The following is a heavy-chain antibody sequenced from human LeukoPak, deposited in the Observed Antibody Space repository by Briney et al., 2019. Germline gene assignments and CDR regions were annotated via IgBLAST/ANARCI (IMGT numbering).Heavy chain of an antibody. Sequence: SETLSLTCTVSGGSINSADYYWSWIRQHPGKGLEWIGYIYYSGSRYYNPSLKSRVSISIDTSKNQFSLNLSSVTAADTAVYYCARDLGGDGFNLRNWFDPWGQGTLVTVSS. CDR1: GGSINSADYY. J-gene: IGHJ5*02. CDR3: ARDLGGDGFNLRNWFDP. CDR2: IYYSGSR. D-gene: IGHD5-24*01. V-gene: IGHV4-31*03.